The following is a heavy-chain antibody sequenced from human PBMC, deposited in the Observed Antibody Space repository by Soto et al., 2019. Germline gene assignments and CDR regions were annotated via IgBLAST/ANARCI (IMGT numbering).Heavy chain of an antibody. J-gene: IGHJ5*02. CDR2: ISGSGGST. Sequence: GGSLRLSCAASGFTFSGYAMSWVRQAPGKGLEWISAISGSGGSTYYADSVKGRFTISRDNSKNTLYLQMNSLRAEDTAVYYCAKVPIGLSTGWFDPWGQGTLVTVSS. V-gene: IGHV3-23*01. CDR1: GFTFSGYA. D-gene: IGHD4-4*01. CDR3: AKVPIGLSTGWFDP.